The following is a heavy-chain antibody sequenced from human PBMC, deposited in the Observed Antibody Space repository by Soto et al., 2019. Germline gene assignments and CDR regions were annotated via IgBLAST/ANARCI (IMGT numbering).Heavy chain of an antibody. J-gene: IGHJ6*02. CDR2: VYPGDSDT. V-gene: IGHV5-51*01. D-gene: IGHD2-21*01. Sequence: RGESLKISGKGSGYSFTTYWIGCVRQMPGEGLEWMGIVYPGDSDTRYSPSFQGQVTISADKSISTAYLQWSSLKASDTAMYYCARLAAYCGGDCYYGMDVWGQGTTVTVSS. CDR1: GYSFTTYW. CDR3: ARLAAYCGGDCYYGMDV.